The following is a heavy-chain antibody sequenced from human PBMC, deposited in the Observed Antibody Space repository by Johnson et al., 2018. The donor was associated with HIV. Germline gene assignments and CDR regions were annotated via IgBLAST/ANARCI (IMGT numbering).Heavy chain of an antibody. J-gene: IGHJ3*02. CDR3: ARGRKTVTTVRPSAFDI. V-gene: IGHV3-66*03. D-gene: IGHD4-17*01. CDR1: GFTVSSNY. Sequence: MQLVESGGGLIQPGGSLRLSCAASGFTVSSNYMSWVRQAPGKGPEWVSVIYSGGSTYYADSVKGRFTISRDNSKNTLYLQMNSLRAEDTAVYYCARGRKTVTTVRPSAFDIWGQGTMVTVSS. CDR2: IYSGGST.